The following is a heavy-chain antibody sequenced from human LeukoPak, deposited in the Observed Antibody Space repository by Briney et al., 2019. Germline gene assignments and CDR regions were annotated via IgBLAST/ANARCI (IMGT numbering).Heavy chain of an antibody. Sequence: GGSLRLSCAASGFTFSSYGMSWVRQAPGKGLEWVSLISGRDSNTYYADSVEGRFTISRDNSKNTPYLQMNSLSAEDTAVYYCAKRSDYGDNGNYFDYWGQGTPVTVSS. V-gene: IGHV3-23*01. D-gene: IGHD4-23*01. J-gene: IGHJ4*02. CDR1: GFTFSSYG. CDR2: ISGRDSNT. CDR3: AKRSDYGDNGNYFDY.